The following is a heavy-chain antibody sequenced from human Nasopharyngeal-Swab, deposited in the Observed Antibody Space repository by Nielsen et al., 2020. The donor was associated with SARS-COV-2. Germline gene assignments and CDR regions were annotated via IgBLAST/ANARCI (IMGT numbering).Heavy chain of an antibody. J-gene: IGHJ6*03. Sequence: QTLSLTCAISGDSVSSSSAAWNWIRQTPSRGLEWRGRTYYRSKWYNDYAVSVKSRITINPDTSKNQFSLHLNSVTPEDTAVYYCARARGAYGDYYYYYYTDVWGKGTTVTVSS. D-gene: IGHD4-17*01. CDR1: GDSVSSSSAA. CDR2: TYYRSKWYN. CDR3: ARARGAYGDYYYYYYTDV. V-gene: IGHV6-1*01.